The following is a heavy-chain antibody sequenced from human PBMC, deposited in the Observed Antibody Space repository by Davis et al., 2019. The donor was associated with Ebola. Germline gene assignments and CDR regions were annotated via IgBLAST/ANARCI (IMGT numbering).Heavy chain of an antibody. V-gene: IGHV3-30*04. CDR2: ISYDGSNK. Sequence: GGSLRLSCAASGFTFSGYAMHWVRQAPGKGLEWVAVISYDGSNKYYADSVKGRFTISRDNSQNTLSLQMNSLRAEDTAVYYCARRSGPDYWGQGTLVTVSS. J-gene: IGHJ4*02. CDR1: GFTFSGYA. CDR3: ARRSGPDY. D-gene: IGHD2-15*01.